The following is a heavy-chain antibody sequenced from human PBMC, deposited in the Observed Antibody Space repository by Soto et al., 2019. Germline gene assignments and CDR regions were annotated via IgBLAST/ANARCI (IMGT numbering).Heavy chain of an antibody. CDR3: AKVAGGLGYFDL. D-gene: IGHD3-16*01. CDR2: ISATGGDI. J-gene: IGHJ2*01. CDR1: GVTFSDYA. Sequence: GGPLRLSCVAAGVTFSDYAMTWVRQAPGKGLEWVATISATGGDIEYTDSLKGRFTISRDNSKNTLYLQLNGLTSDDTAVHYCAKVAGGLGYFDLWGRGTLVTVS. V-gene: IGHV3-23*01.